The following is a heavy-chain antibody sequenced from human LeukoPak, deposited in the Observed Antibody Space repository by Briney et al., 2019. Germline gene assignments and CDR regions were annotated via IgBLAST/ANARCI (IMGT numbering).Heavy chain of an antibody. CDR2: IDPSDSYT. Sequence: GESLKISCKGSGYSFTSYWISWVRQMPGKGLEWMGRIDPSDSYTNYSPSFQGHVTISADKSISTAYLQWSSPKASDTAMYYCAMAYYYDSRYFDYWGQGTLVTVSS. CDR1: GYSFTSYW. CDR3: AMAYYYDSRYFDY. D-gene: IGHD3-22*01. J-gene: IGHJ4*02. V-gene: IGHV5-10-1*01.